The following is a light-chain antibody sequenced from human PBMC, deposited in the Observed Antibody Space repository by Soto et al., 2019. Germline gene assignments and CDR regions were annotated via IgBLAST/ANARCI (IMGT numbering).Light chain of an antibody. CDR2: ENN. V-gene: IGLV1-40*01. CDR1: SSNIGAGYE. J-gene: IGLJ1*01. Sequence: QSVLTQPPSVSEAPGQRVTISCTGSSSNIGAGYEAHWYQQVPGTAPKLLIYENNNRPSGVPDRFSGSKSGTSASLAITGLQAEDEAGSYCQSYGSSLSGYVFGTGSKVTVL. CDR3: QSYGSSLSGYV.